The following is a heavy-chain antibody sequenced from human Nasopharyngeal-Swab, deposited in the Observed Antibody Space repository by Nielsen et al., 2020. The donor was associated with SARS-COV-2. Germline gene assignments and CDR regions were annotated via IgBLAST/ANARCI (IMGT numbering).Heavy chain of an antibody. CDR1: GFTFNTYS. V-gene: IGHV3-23*01. D-gene: IGHD2-21*02. CDR3: AKEAPSCGADCRSLSDY. CDR2: INGGGSLT. Sequence: GESLKISCAASGFTFNTYSMTWVRQAPGKGLEWVSLINGGGSLTYYADSVKGRFTISRDSSKNTLYLQMNRLKADDTAIYYCAKEAPSCGADCRSLSDYWGQGILVTVSS. J-gene: IGHJ4*02.